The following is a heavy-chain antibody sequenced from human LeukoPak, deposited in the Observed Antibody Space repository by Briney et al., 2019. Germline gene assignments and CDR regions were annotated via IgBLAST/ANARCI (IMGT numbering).Heavy chain of an antibody. J-gene: IGHJ5*02. CDR3: ARGGVAGTRRWFDP. V-gene: IGHV4-30-4*01. CDR2: IYYSGST. Sequence: SQTLSLTCTVSGGSISSGDYYWSWIRQPPGKGLEWIGYIYYSGSTYYNPSLKSRVTISVDTSKNQFSLKLSSVTAADTAVYYCARGGVAGTRRWFDPWGQGTLVTVSS. CDR1: GGSISSGDYY. D-gene: IGHD6-19*01.